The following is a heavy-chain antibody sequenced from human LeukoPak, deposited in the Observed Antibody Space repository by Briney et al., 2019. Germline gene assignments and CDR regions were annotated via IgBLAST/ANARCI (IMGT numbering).Heavy chain of an antibody. J-gene: IGHJ5*02. D-gene: IGHD3-22*01. CDR2: IYYSGST. V-gene: IGHV4-59*01. Sequence: SETLSLTCTVSGGSISSYYWSWVRQPPGKGLEWVGYIYYSGSTNYNPSLKSRVTISVDTSKNQFSLKLSSVTAADTAVYYCARDRRYYDSSGYSARTPTWFDPWGQGTLVTVSS. CDR1: GGSISSYY. CDR3: ARDRRYYDSSGYSARTPTWFDP.